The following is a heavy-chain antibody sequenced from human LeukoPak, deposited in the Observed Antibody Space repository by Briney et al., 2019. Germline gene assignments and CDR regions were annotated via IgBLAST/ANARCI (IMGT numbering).Heavy chain of an antibody. D-gene: IGHD3-16*01. CDR3: ARGDVSDAFDI. V-gene: IGHV1-69*13. Sequence: SVKVSCKASGGTFSSYAISWVRQAHGQGLEWMGGIIPIFGTASYAQKFQGRVTITADESSSTAYMELSSLRSEDTAVYYCARGDVSDAFDIWGQGTMVTVSS. CDR1: GGTFSSYA. CDR2: IIPIFGTA. J-gene: IGHJ3*02.